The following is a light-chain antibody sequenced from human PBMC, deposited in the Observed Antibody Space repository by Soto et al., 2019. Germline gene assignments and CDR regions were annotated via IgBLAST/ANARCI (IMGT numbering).Light chain of an antibody. CDR2: KAS. Sequence: DVPVTLSPGNRAASVVGRGTITCRASQSVNTWLAWFQQKPAKAPTLLIYKASTLESGVPSRFSGSGSGTEFTLIIISLQPDDFVPDYCPQYNSYSRTFGQGTKVDIK. J-gene: IGKJ1*01. CDR3: PQYNSYSRT. V-gene: IGKV1-5*03. CDR1: QSVNTW.